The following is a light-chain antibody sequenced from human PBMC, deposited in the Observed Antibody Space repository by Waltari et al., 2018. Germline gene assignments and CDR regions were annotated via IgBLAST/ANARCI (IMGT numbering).Light chain of an antibody. Sequence: QSALTQPPSASGSPGQSVTIPCTRITTTGSTYVSWYPHHPVKAPTLIIYEVNRRPPGVPDRFSGSVSGNTASLTVSGLHSEDEADYYCSSYEGTNTLLFGGGTKLTVL. J-gene: IGLJ2*01. V-gene: IGLV2-8*01. CDR2: EVN. CDR3: SSYEGTNTLL. CDR1: TTTGSTY.